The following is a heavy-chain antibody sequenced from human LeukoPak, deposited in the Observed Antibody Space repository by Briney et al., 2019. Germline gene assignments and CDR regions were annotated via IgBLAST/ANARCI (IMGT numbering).Heavy chain of an antibody. V-gene: IGHV1-69*13. CDR3: ARDSEQWLVRGSRSHFDY. J-gene: IGHJ4*02. D-gene: IGHD6-19*01. CDR1: GGTFSSYA. CDR2: IIPIFGTA. Sequence: SVKVSCKASGGTFSSYAISWVRQAPGQGLEWMGGIIPIFGTANYAQKFRGRVTITADESTSTAYMELSSLRSEDTAVYYCARDSEQWLVRGSRSHFDYWGQGTLVTVSS.